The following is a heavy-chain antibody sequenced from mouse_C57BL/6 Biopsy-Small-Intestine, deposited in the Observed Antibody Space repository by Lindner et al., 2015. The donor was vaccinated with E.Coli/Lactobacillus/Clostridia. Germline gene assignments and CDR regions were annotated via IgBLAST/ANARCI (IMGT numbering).Heavy chain of an antibody. CDR2: IYPRRGNT. CDR1: GYTFTDYY. CDR3: ARQLGLDAMDY. V-gene: IGHV1-84*01. D-gene: IGHD3-1*01. Sequence: VQLQESGPELVKPGASVKMSCKASGYTFTDYYINWVKQRPGQGLEWIGWIYPRRGNTKYNEKFKGKATLTVDTSSSTAYTQLSGLTSEDSAVYFCARQLGLDAMDYWGQGTSVTVSS. J-gene: IGHJ4*01.